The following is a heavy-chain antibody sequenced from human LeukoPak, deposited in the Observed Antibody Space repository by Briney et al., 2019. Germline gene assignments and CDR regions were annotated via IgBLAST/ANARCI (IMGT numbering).Heavy chain of an antibody. Sequence: GASVKVSCKASGYTFTSYGISWVRQAPGQGLEWMGWIDASNGNTNYAQKVKGRVTITTDTSTTTAYMEVRSLRFDDTAVYYCARDYDYVPDFWGQGTLVTVSS. CDR1: GYTFTSYG. CDR2: IDASNGNT. J-gene: IGHJ4*02. D-gene: IGHD3-16*01. V-gene: IGHV1-18*01. CDR3: ARDYDYVPDF.